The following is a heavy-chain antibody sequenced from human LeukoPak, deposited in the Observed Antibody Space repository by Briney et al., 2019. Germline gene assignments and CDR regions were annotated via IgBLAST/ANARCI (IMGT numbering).Heavy chain of an antibody. CDR3: ASSYGSGSYSN. Sequence: SETLSLTCTVSGGSIDNYYWSWIRQPPGKGLEWIGYIFYSGSTKYNPSLKSPVTISLDTSKNQFSLRLSSVTAADTAVYYCASSYGSGSYSNWGQGTLVTVSS. CDR2: IFYSGST. CDR1: GGSIDNYY. J-gene: IGHJ4*02. D-gene: IGHD3-10*01. V-gene: IGHV4-59*12.